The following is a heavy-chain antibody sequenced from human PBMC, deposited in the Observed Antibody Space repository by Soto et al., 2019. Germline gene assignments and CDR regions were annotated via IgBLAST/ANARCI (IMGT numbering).Heavy chain of an antibody. J-gene: IGHJ6*02. CDR1: GGTFSSYA. CDR3: ARVSILPHYYYYGMDV. Sequence: ASVKVSCKTSGGTFSSYAINWVRQAPGQGLEWMGGIIPIFGTANYAQKFQGRVTITAEESTSTAYMELSSPRSEDTAVYYCARVSILPHYYYYGMDVWGQGTTVTVSS. V-gene: IGHV1-69*13. D-gene: IGHD3-16*02. CDR2: IIPIFGTA.